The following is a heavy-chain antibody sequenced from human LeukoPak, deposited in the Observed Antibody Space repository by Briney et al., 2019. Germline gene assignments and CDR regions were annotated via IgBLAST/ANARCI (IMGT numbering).Heavy chain of an antibody. CDR2: IYTSGST. J-gene: IGHJ3*02. CDR3: ARYLALYYYDSSGNAFDI. D-gene: IGHD3-22*01. CDR1: GGPISSYY. V-gene: IGHV4-4*07. Sequence: SETLSLTCTVSGGPISSYYWSWIRQPAGKGLEWIGRIYTSGSTNYNPSLKSRVTMSVDTSKNQFSLKLSSVTAADTAVYYCARYLALYYYDSSGNAFDIWGQGTMVTVSS.